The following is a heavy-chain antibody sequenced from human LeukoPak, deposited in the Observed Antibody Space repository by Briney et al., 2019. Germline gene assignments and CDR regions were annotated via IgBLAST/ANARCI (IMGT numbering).Heavy chain of an antibody. CDR1: GFTFTNAW. D-gene: IGHD3-10*01. V-gene: IGHV3-53*01. CDR3: ATPLWFGDLLPLNY. J-gene: IGHJ4*02. CDR2: IYSGGST. Sequence: GGSLRLSCVDSGFTFTNAWMSWVRQAPGKGLEWVSVIYSGGSTYYADSVKGRFTISRDNSKNTLYLQMNSLRAEDTAVYYCATPLWFGDLLPLNYWGQGTLVTVSS.